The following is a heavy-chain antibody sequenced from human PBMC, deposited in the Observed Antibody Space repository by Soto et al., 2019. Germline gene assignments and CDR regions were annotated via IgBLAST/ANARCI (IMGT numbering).Heavy chain of an antibody. CDR3: VHRPHPYSSGWYGWFDP. D-gene: IGHD6-19*01. Sequence: QITLKESGPTLVKPTQTLTLTCTFSGFSLSTSGVGVGWIRQPPGKALEWLALIYWDDDKRYSPSLKSRLTITKDTSKTQVVLTMTNMDPVDTATYYSVHRPHPYSSGWYGWFDPWGQGTLVTVSS. CDR2: IYWDDDK. J-gene: IGHJ5*01. V-gene: IGHV2-5*02. CDR1: GFSLSTSGVG.